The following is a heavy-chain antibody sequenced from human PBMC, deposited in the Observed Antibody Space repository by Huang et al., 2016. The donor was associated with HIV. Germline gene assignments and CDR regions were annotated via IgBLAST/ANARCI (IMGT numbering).Heavy chain of an antibody. CDR1: GGSISSSSYY. CDR3: ARHMDCSSSSCLAGGHERGPFDM. Sequence: QLQLQESGPGLVKPSETLSLTCSVSGGSISSSSYYWGVIRQPPGKGLEWIGGIYFIGSTFYNPSLKSRVTISVDTSKNQFSLGLSSVTAADTSVYYCARHMDCSSSSCLAGGHERGPFDMWGQGTMVTVSS. V-gene: IGHV4-39*01. J-gene: IGHJ3*02. D-gene: IGHD2-2*01. CDR2: IYFIGST.